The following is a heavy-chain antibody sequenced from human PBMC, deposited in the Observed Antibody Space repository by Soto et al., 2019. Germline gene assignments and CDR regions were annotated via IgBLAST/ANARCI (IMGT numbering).Heavy chain of an antibody. J-gene: IGHJ4*01. Sequence: ASVKFSGKPSGYHFASYYIHWVRQAPGQGLEWMGIINSSGGSTSYAQEFQGRVTVTRDTSTNTVYMELSSLRSEDTALYYCARDGSYGDYDYWGQ. CDR2: INSSGGST. CDR1: GYHFASYY. D-gene: IGHD4-17*01. CDR3: ARDGSYGDYDY. V-gene: IGHV1-46*01.